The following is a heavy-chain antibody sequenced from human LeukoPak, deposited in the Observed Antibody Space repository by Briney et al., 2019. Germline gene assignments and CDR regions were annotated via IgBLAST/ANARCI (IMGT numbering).Heavy chain of an antibody. CDR3: VRGRYYYDSSGYYYVDDDY. J-gene: IGHJ4*02. CDR2: IIPIFGIA. V-gene: IGHV1-69*15. CDR1: GGTFSSYA. D-gene: IGHD3-22*01. Sequence: SVKVSCKASGGTFSSYAISWVRQAPGQGLEWMGRIIPIFGIANYAQKFQGRVTITADESTSTAYMELSSLRSEDTAVYYCVRGRYYYDSSGYYYVDDDYWGQGTLVTVSS.